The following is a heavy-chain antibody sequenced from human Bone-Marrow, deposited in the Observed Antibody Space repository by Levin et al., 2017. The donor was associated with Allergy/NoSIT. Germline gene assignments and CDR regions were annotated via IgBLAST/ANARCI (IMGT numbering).Heavy chain of an antibody. V-gene: IGHV3-30*03. CDR1: GSTFSSYG. CDR3: ARSETAMIGAFDY. Sequence: GESLKISCAASGSTFSSYGMHWVRQAPGKGLEWVGIVSYDGSSKYYEDSVKGRFMISRDNSKNTLFLQMNSLRNEDTGIYYCARSETAMIGAFDYWGQGSLVTVAS. J-gene: IGHJ4*02. D-gene: IGHD5-18*01. CDR2: VSYDGSSK.